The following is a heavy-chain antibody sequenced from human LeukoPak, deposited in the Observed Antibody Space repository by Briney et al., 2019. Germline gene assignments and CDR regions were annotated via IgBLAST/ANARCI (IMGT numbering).Heavy chain of an antibody. D-gene: IGHD7-27*01. CDR2: ITTSDGNT. CDR3: AKDGGLWVSAHWGDS. J-gene: IGHJ4*02. CDR1: GFTFSSYT. V-gene: IGHV3-23*01. Sequence: GGSLRLSCAASGFTFSSYTMSWVRQAPGKGLEWVSTITTSDGNTYYADSVKGRFTVSRDNSKNTLFLQMNSLRAEDTAVYYWAKDGGLWVSAHWGDSWGRGTLVTVSS.